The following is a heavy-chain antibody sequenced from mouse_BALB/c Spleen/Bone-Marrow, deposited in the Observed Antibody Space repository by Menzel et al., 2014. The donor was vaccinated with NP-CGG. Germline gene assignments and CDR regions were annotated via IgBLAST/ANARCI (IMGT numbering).Heavy chain of an antibody. V-gene: IGHV1-20*02. CDR2: INPYNGDT. CDR1: GYSFTGYF. J-gene: IGHJ1*01. D-gene: IGHD1-1*01. CDR3: ARVTTDWYFDV. Sequence: VQLVESGPELVKPGASVKISCKASGYSFTGYFMNRVMQSHGKSLEWIGRINPYNGDTFYNQKFKGKATLTVDKSSSTAHMELRSLASEDSAVYYCARVTTDWYFDVWGAGTTVTVSS.